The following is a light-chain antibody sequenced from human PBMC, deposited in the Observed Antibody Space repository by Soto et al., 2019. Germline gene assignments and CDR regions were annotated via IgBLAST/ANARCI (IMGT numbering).Light chain of an antibody. CDR2: KAY. V-gene: IGKV1-5*03. CDR1: QSISSW. J-gene: IGKJ4*01. CDR3: QQYNSYTLT. Sequence: DIQMTQSPSTLSASVGDRVTITCRDSQSISSWLAWYQKKKGKVPKIVIYKAYSLESGVPSRFSGSGFGTEFTLTISSLQTDDFATYYCQQYNSYTLTFGGGNKVDI.